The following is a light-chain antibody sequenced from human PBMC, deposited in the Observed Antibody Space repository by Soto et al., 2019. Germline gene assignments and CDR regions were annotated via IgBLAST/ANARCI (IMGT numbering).Light chain of an antibody. CDR3: SSYTSSTTPYV. J-gene: IGLJ1*01. CDR1: SSDVGAYYS. Sequence: QSVLTQPASVSGSPGQSITISCTGTSSDVGAYYSVSWYQHHPGKAPKLLIYEVSHRPSGVSNRFSGSKSGNTASLTISGLQAEDEADYHCSSYTSSTTPYVFGTGTKLTVL. CDR2: EVS. V-gene: IGLV2-14*01.